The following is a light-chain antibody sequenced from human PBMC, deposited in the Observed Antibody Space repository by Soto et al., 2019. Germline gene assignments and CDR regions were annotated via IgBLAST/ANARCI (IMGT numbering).Light chain of an antibody. Sequence: QSALTQPASVSGSPGQSITISCTGTSSDVGNYNLVSWYQQHPGKAPKLMIYEGSKRPSGVSNRFSGSKSGNTASLTISGLQAEDEADYYCCPYAGSTTFRVLFGGGTQLTVL. J-gene: IGLJ2*01. CDR3: CPYAGSTTFRVL. V-gene: IGLV2-23*03. CDR1: SSDVGNYNL. CDR2: EGS.